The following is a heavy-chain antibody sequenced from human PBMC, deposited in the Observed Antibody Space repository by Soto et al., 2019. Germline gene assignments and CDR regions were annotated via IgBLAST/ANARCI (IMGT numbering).Heavy chain of an antibody. Sequence: QVQLQESGPGLVKPSDTLSLTCTVSGGSISSYYWTWIRQPPGKGLEWIGFMYNSGSTNYNPSIKSRVTISRDTSKNQSSLNLRSVNAADTAVYYCASMGYHYGSGSYPLDYWGQGTLVTVSS. J-gene: IGHJ4*02. CDR2: MYNSGST. CDR1: GGSISSYY. D-gene: IGHD3-10*01. CDR3: ASMGYHYGSGSYPLDY. V-gene: IGHV4-4*08.